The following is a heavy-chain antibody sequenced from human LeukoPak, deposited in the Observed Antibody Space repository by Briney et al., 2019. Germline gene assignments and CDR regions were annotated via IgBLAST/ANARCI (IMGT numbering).Heavy chain of an antibody. Sequence: GGSLRLSCAASGFTFSSYSMNWVRQAPGKGLEWVSSISSSSSYIYYADSVKGRFTISRDNSKNTLYLQMNSLRAEDTAVYYCAKVRDYDILFDYWGQGTLVTVSS. J-gene: IGHJ4*02. V-gene: IGHV3-21*04. CDR3: AKVRDYDILFDY. CDR1: GFTFSSYS. CDR2: ISSSSSYI. D-gene: IGHD3-9*01.